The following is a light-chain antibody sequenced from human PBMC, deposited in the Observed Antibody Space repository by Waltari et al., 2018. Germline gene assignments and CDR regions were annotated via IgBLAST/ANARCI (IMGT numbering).Light chain of an antibody. CDR1: QRISNY. CDR3: QQSYNAPYT. V-gene: IGKV1-39*01. Sequence: DIQMTPSPSSLPASVGARVTITCRASQRISNYLNWYQHKPGEAPKLLVYVASNLQRGVPSRFSGSGSETDFTLTISSLQLEDFATYYCQQSYNAPYTFGQGTNVEIK. J-gene: IGKJ2*01. CDR2: VAS.